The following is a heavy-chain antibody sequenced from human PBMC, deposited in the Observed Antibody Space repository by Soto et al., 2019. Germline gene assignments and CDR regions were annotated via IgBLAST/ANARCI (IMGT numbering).Heavy chain of an antibody. CDR1: GGSISSSSYY. J-gene: IGHJ4*02. Sequence: SETLSLTCTVSGGSISSSSYYRGWIRQPPGKGLEWIGSIYYSGSTYYNPSLKSRVTISVDTSKNQFSLKLSSVTAADTAVYYCPRYYGDLNPHYFDSWGQGTLVTASS. D-gene: IGHD4-17*01. CDR2: IYYSGST. CDR3: PRYYGDLNPHYFDS. V-gene: IGHV4-39*01.